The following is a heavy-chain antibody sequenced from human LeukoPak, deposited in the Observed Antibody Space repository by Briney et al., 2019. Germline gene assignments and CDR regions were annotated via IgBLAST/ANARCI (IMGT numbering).Heavy chain of an antibody. Sequence: ASVKVSCKASGYTFTGYYMHWVLQAPGQGLEWMGWINPNSGGTNYAQKFQGRVTMTRDTSISTAYMELSRLRSDDTAVYYCARVLVRGVKHSFDYWGQGTLVTVSS. V-gene: IGHV1-2*02. CDR2: INPNSGGT. CDR1: GYTFTGYY. D-gene: IGHD3-10*01. CDR3: ARVLVRGVKHSFDY. J-gene: IGHJ4*02.